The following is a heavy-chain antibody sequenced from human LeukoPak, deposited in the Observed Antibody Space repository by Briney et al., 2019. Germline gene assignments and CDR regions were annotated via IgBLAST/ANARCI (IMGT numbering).Heavy chain of an antibody. Sequence: SETLSLTCTVSGGSISGSTDYWVWIRQPPGKGLEWIGSIYYSGNTYYNPSLKSRVTISVDTSKNHFSLNLNSVTATDTAVYYCARLVGSSSWYFSWGQGTMVTVSS. CDR1: GGSISGSTDY. CDR2: IYYSGNT. CDR3: ARLVGSSSWYFS. V-gene: IGHV4-39*02. J-gene: IGHJ4*02. D-gene: IGHD6-13*01.